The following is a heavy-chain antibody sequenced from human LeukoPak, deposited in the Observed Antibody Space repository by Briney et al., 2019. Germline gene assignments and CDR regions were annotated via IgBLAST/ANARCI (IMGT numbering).Heavy chain of an antibody. CDR1: GFTFSSYA. D-gene: IGHD3-3*01. CDR3: AKDLTPLVDFWSGYPFDY. J-gene: IGHJ4*02. Sequence: PGGSLRLSCAASGFTFSSYAMHWVRQAPGKGLEWVAVISYDGSNKYYADSVKGRFTISRDNSKNTLYLQMNSLRAEDTAVYYCAKDLTPLVDFWSGYPFDYWGQGTLVTVSS. V-gene: IGHV3-30-3*01. CDR2: ISYDGSNK.